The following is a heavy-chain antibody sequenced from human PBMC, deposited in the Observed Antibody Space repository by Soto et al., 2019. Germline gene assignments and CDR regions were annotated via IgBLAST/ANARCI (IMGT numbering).Heavy chain of an antibody. CDR3: ARDPVAGTYFDY. CDR1: GYTFTSYA. J-gene: IGHJ4*02. D-gene: IGHD6-19*01. CDR2: INAYNGNT. V-gene: IGHV1-18*01. Sequence: VKVSCKASGYTFTSYAMHWVRQAPGQGLEWMGWINAYNGNTNYAQKLQGRVTMTTDTSTSTAYMELRSLRSDDTAVYYCARDPVAGTYFDYWGQGTLVTVSS.